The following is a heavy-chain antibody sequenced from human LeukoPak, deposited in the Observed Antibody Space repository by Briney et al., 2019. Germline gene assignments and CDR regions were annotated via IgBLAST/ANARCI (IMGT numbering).Heavy chain of an antibody. CDR2: INPNSGGT. CDR1: GYTFTGYY. V-gene: IGHV1-2*02. D-gene: IGHD2-2*03. Sequence: ASVTVSCKASGYTFTGYYMHWVRQAPGQGLEWMGWINPNSGGTNYAQKFQGRVTMTRDTSISTAYMELSRLRSDDTAVYYCARDGYCSSTSCRWYYYGMDVWGQGTTVTVSS. CDR3: ARDGYCSSTSCRWYYYGMDV. J-gene: IGHJ6*02.